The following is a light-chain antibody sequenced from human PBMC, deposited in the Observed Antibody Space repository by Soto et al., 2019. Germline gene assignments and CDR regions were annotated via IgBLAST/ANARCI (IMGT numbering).Light chain of an antibody. V-gene: IGKV3-15*01. CDR1: QSVSRN. J-gene: IGKJ1*01. Sequence: EIVMTQSPATLAVSPVEIATLSCRASQSVSRNVAWYQQKPGQAPRLLIHDASTRATGISVRFSGSGSGTEFTLTISSLQSEDFAVYYCQQYNNWLWTFGQGTKVDI. CDR3: QQYNNWLWT. CDR2: DAS.